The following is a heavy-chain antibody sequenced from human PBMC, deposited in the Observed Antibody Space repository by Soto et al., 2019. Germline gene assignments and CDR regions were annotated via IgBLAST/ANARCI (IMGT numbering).Heavy chain of an antibody. CDR3: ARDLDIVVVVAANYYYGMDV. D-gene: IGHD2-15*01. CDR1: GGTFSSYA. V-gene: IGHV1-69*13. CDR2: IIPIFGTA. J-gene: IGHJ6*02. Sequence: VASVKVSCKASGGTFSSYAISWVRQAPGQGLEWMGGIIPIFGTANYAQKFQGRVTITADESTSTAYMELSSLRSEDTAVYYCARDLDIVVVVAANYYYGMDVWGQGXTVTVSS.